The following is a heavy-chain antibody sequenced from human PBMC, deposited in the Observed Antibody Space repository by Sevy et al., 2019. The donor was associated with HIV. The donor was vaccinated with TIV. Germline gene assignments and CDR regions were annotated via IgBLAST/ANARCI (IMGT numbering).Heavy chain of an antibody. V-gene: IGHV4-38-2*01. D-gene: IGHD2-2*01. CDR3: SKLPAANMGYFDY. Sequence: SETLSLTCAVSGYSIKNSQYWGWLRQTPGTGLEWSGVMNPNWNTNYSPSLRSRVTISLDTAKNHFPLELRSLTAADTATYYCSKLPAANMGYFDYWGQGLRVTVSS. CDR1: GYSIKNSQY. J-gene: IGHJ4*02. CDR2: MNPNWNT.